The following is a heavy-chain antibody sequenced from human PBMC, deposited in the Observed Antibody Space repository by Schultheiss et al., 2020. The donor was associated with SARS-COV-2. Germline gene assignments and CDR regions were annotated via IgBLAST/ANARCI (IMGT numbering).Heavy chain of an antibody. CDR3: ARDRYDFWSGYVSYWYFDL. Sequence: SETLSLTCTVSGVSVTSSDYYWSWIRQHPVKGLEWIGYSYYSRSTYYNPSLKSRATISVDTSKNQFSLRLSSVTAADTVVYYCARDRYDFWSGYVSYWYFDLWGRGTLVTVSS. D-gene: IGHD3-3*01. J-gene: IGHJ2*01. V-gene: IGHV4-30-4*08. CDR2: SYYSRST. CDR1: GVSVTSSDYY.